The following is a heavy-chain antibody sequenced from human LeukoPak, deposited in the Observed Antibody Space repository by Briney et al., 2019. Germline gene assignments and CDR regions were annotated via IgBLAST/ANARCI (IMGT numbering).Heavy chain of an antibody. J-gene: IGHJ4*02. Sequence: ASVKVSCKASGYTFTSYSMHWVRQAPGQGLEWMGWINAGNGNTKYSQKFQDRVTITRDTSASTAYMELSSLRSEDTAGYYCARDEVGGDSTFDYWGQGTLVTVSS. V-gene: IGHV1-3*01. CDR1: GYTFTSYS. CDR3: ARDEVGGDSTFDY. CDR2: INAGNGNT. D-gene: IGHD2-21*02.